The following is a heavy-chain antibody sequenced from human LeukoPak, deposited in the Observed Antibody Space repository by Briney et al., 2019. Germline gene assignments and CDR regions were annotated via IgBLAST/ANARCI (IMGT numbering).Heavy chain of an antibody. D-gene: IGHD6-13*01. CDR1: GYSISSGYY. CDR2: IYHSGST. CDR3: ARDQAGVAAAGEFDY. V-gene: IGHV4-38-2*02. Sequence: SETLSLTCTVSGYSISSGYYWGWIRQPPGKGLEWIGSIYHSGSTYYNPSLKSRVTISVDTSKNQFSLKLSSVTAADTAVYYCARDQAGVAAAGEFDYWGQGTLVTVSS. J-gene: IGHJ4*02.